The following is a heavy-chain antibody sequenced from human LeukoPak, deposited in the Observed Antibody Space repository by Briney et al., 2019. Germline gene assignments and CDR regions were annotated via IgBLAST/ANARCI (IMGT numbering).Heavy chain of an antibody. CDR1: GGSFSGYY. Sequence: PSETLSLTCAVYGGSFSGYYWSWIRQPPGKGLEWIGEINHSGSTNYNPSLKSRVTISVDTSKNQFSLKLSSVTAADTAVYYCARGLTIFGVVISDPWGQGTLVTASS. D-gene: IGHD3-3*01. J-gene: IGHJ5*02. CDR2: INHSGST. V-gene: IGHV4-34*01. CDR3: ARGLTIFGVVISDP.